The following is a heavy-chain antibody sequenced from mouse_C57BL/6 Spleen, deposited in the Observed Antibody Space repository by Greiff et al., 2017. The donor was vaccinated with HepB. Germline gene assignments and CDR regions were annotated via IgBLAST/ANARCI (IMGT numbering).Heavy chain of an antibody. CDR3: ANDSNYPLAWFAY. Sequence: VQLKQPGTELVKPGASVKLSCKASGYTFTSYWMHWVKQRPGQGLEWIGNINPSNGGTNYNEKFKSKATLTVDKSSSTAYMQLSSLTSEDSAVYYCANDSNYPLAWFAYWGQGTLVTVSA. J-gene: IGHJ3*01. D-gene: IGHD2-5*01. CDR1: GYTFTSYW. CDR2: INPSNGGT. V-gene: IGHV1-53*01.